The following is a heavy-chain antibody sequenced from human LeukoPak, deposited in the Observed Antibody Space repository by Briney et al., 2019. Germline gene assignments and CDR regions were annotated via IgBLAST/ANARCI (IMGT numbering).Heavy chain of an antibody. D-gene: IGHD2-8*01. V-gene: IGHV1-69*13. CDR3: AAPQGALKAYAISNYYYYYGMDV. Sequence: GPSVQVSRKASGGTFSSCAISWVRQAPGQGLEWMGGIIPIFGTANYAQKFQGRVTITADESTSTAYMELSSLRSEDTAVYYCAAPQGALKAYAISNYYYYYGMDVWGQGTTVTVSS. CDR1: GGTFSSCA. J-gene: IGHJ6*02. CDR2: IIPIFGTA.